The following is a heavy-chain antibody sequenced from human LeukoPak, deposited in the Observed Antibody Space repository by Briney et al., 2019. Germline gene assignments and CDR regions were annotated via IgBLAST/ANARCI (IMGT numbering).Heavy chain of an antibody. Sequence: ASETLSLTCTVSGYSISSGYYCGWIRQPPGKGLEWIGSIYHSGSTYYNPSLKSRVTISVDTSKNQFSLKLSSVTAADTAVYYCARHGHPRDQYQLPRGFDYWGQGTLVTVSS. CDR1: GYSISSGYY. V-gene: IGHV4-38-2*02. CDR2: IYHSGST. CDR3: ARHGHPRDQYQLPRGFDY. J-gene: IGHJ4*02. D-gene: IGHD2-2*01.